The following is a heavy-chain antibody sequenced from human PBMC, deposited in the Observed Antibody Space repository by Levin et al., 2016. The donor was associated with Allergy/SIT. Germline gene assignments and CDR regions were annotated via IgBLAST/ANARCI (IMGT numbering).Heavy chain of an antibody. J-gene: IGHJ4*02. CDR3: ATSTRDYSGTSFPFDY. V-gene: IGHV4-39*01. D-gene: IGHD2-2*01. CDR1: GGSISTTRYY. CDR2: IYHTGST. Sequence: SETLSLTCTVSGGSISTTRYYWAWIRQSPEKGLECIGSIYHTGSTYYNPSLNSRVTISVDTSKNQLSLQLSSVTAADTALYYCATSTRDYSGTSFPFDYWGQGILVTVSS.